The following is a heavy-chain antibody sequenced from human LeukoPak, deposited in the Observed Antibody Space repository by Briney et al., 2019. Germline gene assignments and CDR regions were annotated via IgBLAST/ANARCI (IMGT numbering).Heavy chain of an antibody. CDR1: GYTFNSYY. CDR2: INPSGGST. CDR3: ARASPRGLAAYYYYYIDV. V-gene: IGHV1-46*02. Sequence: VASVKVSCKASGYTFNSYYMYWGRQAPGEGLEWMGIINPSGGSTTYAQKFQGRVTMTSDTSTSTVHMEMNSLRSEDTAVYYCARASPRGLAAYYYYYIDVWGKGTTVTVSS. D-gene: IGHD3-10*01. J-gene: IGHJ6*03.